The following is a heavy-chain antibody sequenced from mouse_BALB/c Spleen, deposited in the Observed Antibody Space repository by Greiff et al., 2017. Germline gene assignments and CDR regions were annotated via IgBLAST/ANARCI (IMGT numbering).Heavy chain of an antibody. CDR1: GYTFSSYW. V-gene: IGHV1-9*01. CDR2: ILPGSGST. J-gene: IGHJ4*01. Sequence: VQLQQSGAELMKPGASVNISCKATGYTFSSYWIEWVKQRPGHGLEWIGEILPGSGSTNYNEKFKGKATFTADTSSNTAYMQLSSLTSEDSAVYYCARHGSSYDYYAMDYWGQGTSVTVSS. D-gene: IGHD1-1*01. CDR3: ARHGSSYDYYAMDY.